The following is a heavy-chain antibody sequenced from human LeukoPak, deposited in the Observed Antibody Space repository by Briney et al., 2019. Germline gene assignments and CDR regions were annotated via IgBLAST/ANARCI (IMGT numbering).Heavy chain of an antibody. J-gene: IGHJ4*02. D-gene: IGHD2-15*01. CDR3: ARHRGCSGGTCYRYFDY. CDR2: IYYSGST. Sequence: PSETLSLTCTVSGGSISSNTYYWGWTRQPPGKGLEWIGSIYYSGSTYYNPSLKSRATISVDTSTNQFSLKLTSVTAADTAVYYCARHRGCSGGTCYRYFDYWGQGTLVTVSS. V-gene: IGHV4-39*01. CDR1: GGSISSNTYY.